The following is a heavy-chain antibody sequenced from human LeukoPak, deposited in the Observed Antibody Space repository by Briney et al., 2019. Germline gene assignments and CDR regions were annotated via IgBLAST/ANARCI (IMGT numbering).Heavy chain of an antibody. J-gene: IGHJ4*02. D-gene: IGHD4-17*01. Sequence: SETLSLTCAVYGGSFSGYYWSWIRQPPGKGLEWIGEINHSGSTNYNPSLKSRVTISVDTSKNQFSLKLSSVTAADTALYYCARENQDDGDNRGRFFDYWGQGTLVTVSS. CDR3: ARENQDDGDNRGRFFDY. V-gene: IGHV4-34*01. CDR2: INHSGST. CDR1: GGSFSGYY.